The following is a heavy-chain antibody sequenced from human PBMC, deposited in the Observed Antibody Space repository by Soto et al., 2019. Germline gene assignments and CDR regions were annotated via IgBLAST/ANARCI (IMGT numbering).Heavy chain of an antibody. CDR2: INSDGSST. CDR1: GFTFSSYW. CDR3: TTDKDCRGSGCYS. V-gene: IGHV3-74*01. D-gene: IGHD2-15*01. J-gene: IGHJ4*02. Sequence: GGSLRLSCAASGFTFSSYWMHWVRQAPGKGLVWVSRINSDGSSTSYADSVKGRFTISRDNAKNTVYLQINSLKTEDTAVYYCTTDKDCRGSGCYSWGQGTLVTVSS.